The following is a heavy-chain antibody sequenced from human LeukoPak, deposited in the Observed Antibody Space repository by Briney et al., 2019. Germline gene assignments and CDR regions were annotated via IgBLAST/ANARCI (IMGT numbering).Heavy chain of an antibody. J-gene: IGHJ4*02. CDR3: AKSSIVGARAGNFIDY. V-gene: IGHV3-30*02. CDR2: IRYDGSNK. D-gene: IGHD1-26*01. Sequence: GGSLRLSCAASGFTFSSYGMHWVRQAPGKGLEWVAFIRYDGSNKYYADSVKGRFTISRDNSKNTLYLQMNSLRAEDTAVYYCAKSSIVGARAGNFIDYWGQGTLVTVSS. CDR1: GFTFSSYG.